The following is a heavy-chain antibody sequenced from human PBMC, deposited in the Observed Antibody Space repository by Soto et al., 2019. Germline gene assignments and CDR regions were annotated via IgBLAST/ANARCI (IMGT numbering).Heavy chain of an antibody. CDR1: GFTFRNNV. Sequence: EVQLLESGGGLAQPGGSLRLSCAASGFTFRNNVLSWVRQAPGKGLDWVSGITGSGRDTYYADSVKGRFTISRDNSKNMVFLQMNSLRAEDTALYYCAKNGLDNSPSAIDSWGPGTLVTGSS. J-gene: IGHJ4*02. CDR3: AKNGLDNSPSAIDS. V-gene: IGHV3-23*01. CDR2: ITGSGRDT. D-gene: IGHD2-8*01.